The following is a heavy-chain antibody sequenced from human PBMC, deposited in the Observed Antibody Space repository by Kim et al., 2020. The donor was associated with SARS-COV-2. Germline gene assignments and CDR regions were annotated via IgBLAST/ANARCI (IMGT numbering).Heavy chain of an antibody. J-gene: IGHJ3*01. CDR1: GFSVSDYY. CDR2: INSGGSTI. D-gene: IGHD2-21*01. V-gene: IGHV3-11*01. CDR3: VIEPNCGNQGTAFTV. Sequence: GGSLRLSCAASGFSVSDYYMSWIRQAPGKGLEWVSDINSGGSTIYDEDAEDGLSTASGNNTNKSLSQLNNIRTPETTAVYYCVIEPNCGNQGTAFTVW.